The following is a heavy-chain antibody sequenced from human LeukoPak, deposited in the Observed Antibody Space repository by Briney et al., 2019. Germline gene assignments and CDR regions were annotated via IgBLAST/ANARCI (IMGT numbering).Heavy chain of an antibody. J-gene: IGHJ6*02. V-gene: IGHV3-21*01. D-gene: IGHD3-22*01. Sequence: GGSLRLSCAASGFTFSSYSMNWVRQAPGKGLEWVSSISSSSSYIYYADSVKGRFTIPRDNAKNSLYLQMNSLRAEDTAVYYCARERDYYAASGAPYYYYGMDVWGQGTTVTVSS. CDR1: GFTFSSYS. CDR3: ARERDYYAASGAPYYYYGMDV. CDR2: ISSSSSYI.